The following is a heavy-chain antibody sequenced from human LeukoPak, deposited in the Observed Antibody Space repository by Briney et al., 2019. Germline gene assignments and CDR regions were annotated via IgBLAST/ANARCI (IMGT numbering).Heavy chain of an antibody. CDR3: ARGAVVVTAPQAFDI. D-gene: IGHD2-21*02. CDR1: GYTFTSYG. CDR2: ISAYNGNT. Sequence: ASVKVSCKASGYTFTSYGISWVRQAPGQGLEWMGWISAYNGNTNYAQKLQGRVTMTTDTSTSTAYMELRSLRSDDTAVYYCARGAVVVTAPQAFDIWGQGTMVTVSS. J-gene: IGHJ3*02. V-gene: IGHV1-18*01.